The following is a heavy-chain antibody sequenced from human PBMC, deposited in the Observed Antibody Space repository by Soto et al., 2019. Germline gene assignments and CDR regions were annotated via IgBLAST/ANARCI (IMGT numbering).Heavy chain of an antibody. CDR1: GFTFSNAW. CDR3: TTAQLKYSSSWYGYYYGMDV. J-gene: IGHJ6*02. V-gene: IGHV3-15*07. Sequence: GGSLRLSCAASGFTFSNAWMNWVRQAPGKGLEWVGRIKSKTDGGTTDYAAPVKGRFTISRDDSKNTLYLQMNSLKTEDTAVYYCTTAQLKYSSSWYGYYYGMDVWGQGTTVTVSS. D-gene: IGHD6-13*01. CDR2: IKSKTDGGTT.